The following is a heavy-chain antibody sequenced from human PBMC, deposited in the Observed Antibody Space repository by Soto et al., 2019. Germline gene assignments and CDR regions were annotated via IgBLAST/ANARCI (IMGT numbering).Heavy chain of an antibody. CDR3: ARMKGEYPGRWFDP. CDR1: GFTFSSYS. J-gene: IGHJ5*02. CDR2: ISSSSSYI. Sequence: PGGSLRLSCAASGFTFSSYSMNWVRQAPGKGLEWVSSISSSSSYIYYADSVKGRFTISRDNAKNSLYLQMNSLRAGDTAVYYCARMKGEYPGRWFDPWGQGTLVTVSS. D-gene: IGHD3-16*01. V-gene: IGHV3-21*01.